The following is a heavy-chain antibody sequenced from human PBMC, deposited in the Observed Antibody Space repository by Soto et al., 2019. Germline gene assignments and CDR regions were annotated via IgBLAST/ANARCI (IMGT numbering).Heavy chain of an antibody. Sequence: SLRLSCSASVFTFSAYEMNWFRQAPGKGLEWVSYISSSGNTIYYADSVKGRFTISRDNAKNSLFLQMNSLRVEDTAFYYCARSPFLECNWAQGTLVTVSS. J-gene: IGHJ4*02. D-gene: IGHD3-3*02. CDR3: ARSPFLECN. CDR1: VFTFSAYE. CDR2: ISSSGNTI. V-gene: IGHV3-48*03.